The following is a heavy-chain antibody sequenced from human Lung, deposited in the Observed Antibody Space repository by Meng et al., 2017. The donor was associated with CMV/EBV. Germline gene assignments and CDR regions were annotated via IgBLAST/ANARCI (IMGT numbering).Heavy chain of an antibody. V-gene: IGHV1-8*01. CDR3: ARRTTGGKNWFDP. CDR2: MNPNSGNT. J-gene: IGHJ5*02. D-gene: IGHD4-17*01. Sequence: ASVXVSXKASGYTFTSYDINWVRQATGQGLEWMGWMNPNSGNTGYAQKFQGRVTMTRNTTISTAYMEMSSLRTEDTAVYYCARRTTGGKNWFDPWGHRTLVTVSS. CDR1: GYTFTSYD.